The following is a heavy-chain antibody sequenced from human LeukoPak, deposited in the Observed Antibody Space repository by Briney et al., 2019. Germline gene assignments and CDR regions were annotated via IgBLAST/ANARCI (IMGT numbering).Heavy chain of an antibody. D-gene: IGHD5-18*01. Sequence: GGSLRLSCAASGFTFSSYAMSWVRQAPGKGLEWVSAISGSGGSTYYADSVKGRFTISRDNSKNTLYLQMNSLRAEDTAVYYCAKDLGGYSQIQYYFDCWGQGTLVTVSS. CDR1: GFTFSSYA. J-gene: IGHJ4*02. CDR3: AKDLGGYSQIQYYFDC. CDR2: ISGSGGST. V-gene: IGHV3-23*01.